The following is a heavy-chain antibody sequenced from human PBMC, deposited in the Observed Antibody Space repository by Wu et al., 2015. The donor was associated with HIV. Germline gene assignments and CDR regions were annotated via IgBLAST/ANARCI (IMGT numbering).Heavy chain of an antibody. CDR2: TTPMFGST. CDR3: ARELEDPTIMVRAGFDP. D-gene: IGHD3-10*01. CDR1: GGIFTKYD. J-gene: IGHJ5*02. V-gene: IGHV1-69*05. Sequence: QVHLVQSGAEVKKPGSSVKVSCKASGGIFTKYDINWVRQAPGKGLEWMGGTTPMFGSTNYARKFQGRVTITSDVYTSTVYLELSSLRSEDTAIYYCARELEDPTIMVRAGFDPWGQGTLVTVSS.